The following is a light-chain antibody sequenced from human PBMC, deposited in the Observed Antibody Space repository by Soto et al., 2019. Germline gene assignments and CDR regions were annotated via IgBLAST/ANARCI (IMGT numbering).Light chain of an antibody. CDR3: QHYNNLPLT. CDR1: QSVSSN. J-gene: IGKJ4*01. CDR2: GAS. V-gene: IGKV3-15*01. Sequence: EIVLTQSPATLYVSPGERATLSCRASQSVSSNLAWYQQKPGQAPRLLIYGASTRAPGIPAKFSGSGSGTEFTLTISSLQSEDFAVYYCQHYNNLPLTFGGGAKLEIK.